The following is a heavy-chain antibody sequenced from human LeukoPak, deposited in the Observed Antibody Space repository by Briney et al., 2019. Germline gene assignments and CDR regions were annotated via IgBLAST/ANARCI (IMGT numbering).Heavy chain of an antibody. V-gene: IGHV3-21*01. J-gene: IGHJ4*02. CDR1: GFTFSSNI. Sequence: GGSLRLSCAASGFTFSSNIMNWVRQAPGKGLELVSSISSSSSYIYYADSVKGRFTISRDNAKTSLYLQMNSLRAEDTALYYCARKVTSGYCSGGICRGYFDYWGQGTLVTVSS. D-gene: IGHD2-15*01. CDR2: ISSSSSYI. CDR3: ARKVTSGYCSGGICRGYFDY.